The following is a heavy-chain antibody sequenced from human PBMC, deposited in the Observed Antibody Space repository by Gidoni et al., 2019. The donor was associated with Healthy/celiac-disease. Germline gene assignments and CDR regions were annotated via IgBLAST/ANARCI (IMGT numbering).Heavy chain of an antibody. J-gene: IGHJ5*02. CDR3: ARGTYYYDSSGYDYNWFDP. V-gene: IGHV4-30-2*01. CDR2: IYHSGST. D-gene: IGHD3-22*01. CDR1: GGSISSGGYS. Sequence: QLQLQESGSGLVKPSQTLSLTCAVSGGSISSGGYSWSWIRQPPGKGLEWIGYIYHSGSTYYNPSLKSRVTISVDRSKNQFSLKLSSVTAADTAVYYCARGTYYYDSSGYDYNWFDPWGQGTLVTVSS.